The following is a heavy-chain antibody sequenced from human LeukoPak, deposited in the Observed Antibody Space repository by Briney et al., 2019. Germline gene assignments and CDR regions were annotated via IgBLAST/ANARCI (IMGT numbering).Heavy chain of an antibody. D-gene: IGHD3-10*01. CDR2: ISSSSSYI. CDR3: ARALVRGVISEY. J-gene: IGHJ4*02. V-gene: IGHV3-11*06. Sequence: GGSLRLSCAASGFTFSDYYMSWIRQAPGKGLEWVSSISSSSSYIYYADSVKGRFTISRDNAKNSLYLQMNSLRAEDTAVYYCARALVRGVISEYWGQGTLVTVSS. CDR1: GFTFSDYY.